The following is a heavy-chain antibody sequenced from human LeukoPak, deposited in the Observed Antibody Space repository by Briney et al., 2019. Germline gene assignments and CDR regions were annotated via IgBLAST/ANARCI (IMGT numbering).Heavy chain of an antibody. CDR3: TRVMVGGAAVYDY. J-gene: IGHJ4*02. V-gene: IGHV3-30*04. D-gene: IGHD6-13*01. Sequence: GGSLRLSCAASGFTFSSYAMHWVRQAPGKGLEWVAVISYDGSNKYYADSVKGRFTISRDNSKNTLYLQMNSLRAEDTAVYYCTRVMVGGAAVYDYWGQGTLVTVSS. CDR2: ISYDGSNK. CDR1: GFTFSSYA.